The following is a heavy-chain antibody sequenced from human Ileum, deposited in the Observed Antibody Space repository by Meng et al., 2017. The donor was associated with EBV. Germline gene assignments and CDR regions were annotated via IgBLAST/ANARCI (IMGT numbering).Heavy chain of an antibody. CDR3: ATGRGVVNVLSD. Sequence: GVAGVWVGLPRGSLGSSLAYAGSTLNPLAMFWGRQAPGEGLGGGVVMFKDGSGKIFVDSEKGRFPISRDNSNSMVYPQMSSLRPEDTAVYYCATGRGVVNVLSDWGQGTLVTVSS. V-gene: IGHV3-30*04. J-gene: IGHJ4*02. CDR1: GSTLNPLA. D-gene: IGHD3-3*01. CDR2: MFKDGSGK.